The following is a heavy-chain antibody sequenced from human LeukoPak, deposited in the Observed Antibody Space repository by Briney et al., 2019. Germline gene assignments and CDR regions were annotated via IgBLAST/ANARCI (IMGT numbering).Heavy chain of an antibody. V-gene: IGHV1-18*01. CDR2: ISAHNGDT. J-gene: IGHJ4*02. CDR3: ARVKARSGSYSLDY. Sequence: ASVKVSCKASGYTFTTYGISWVRQAPGQGLEWMGWISAHNGDTNYAQRLHGRVTMTTDTSTSTAYMELRSLRSDDTAVYYCARVKARSGSYSLDYWGQGTLVTVSS. D-gene: IGHD1-26*01. CDR1: GYTFTTYG.